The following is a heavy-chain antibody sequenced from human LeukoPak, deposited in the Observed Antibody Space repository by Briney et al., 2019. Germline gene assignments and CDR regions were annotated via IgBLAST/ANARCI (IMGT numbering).Heavy chain of an antibody. CDR3: ARLLRVGGYCSSTSCSLVGPPDY. CDR2: IDPSDSYT. Sequence: KPGESLRISCKASGYSFTSYWISWVRQMPGKGLEWMGRIDPSDSYTNYSPSFQGHVTISADKSISTAYLQWSSLKASDTAVYYCARLLRVGGYCSSTSCSLVGPPDYWGQGTLVTVSS. J-gene: IGHJ4*02. D-gene: IGHD2-2*01. V-gene: IGHV5-10-1*01. CDR1: GYSFTSYW.